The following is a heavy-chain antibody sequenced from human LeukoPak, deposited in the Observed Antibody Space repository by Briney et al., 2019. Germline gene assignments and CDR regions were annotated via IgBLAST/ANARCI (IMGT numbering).Heavy chain of an antibody. CDR2: IKEDGSEK. V-gene: IGHV3-7*01. Sequence: GGCVRLSCAASGFTFSYFWMSWVRQAPGKGPEWVANIKEDGSEKYYVASVKGRFTISRDNAKNSLYLQMSSLRAEDTAVYYCVREYYYNSSGYRGLCYWGQGTLVTVSS. D-gene: IGHD3-22*01. CDR3: VREYYYNSSGYRGLCY. J-gene: IGHJ4*02. CDR1: GFTFSYFW.